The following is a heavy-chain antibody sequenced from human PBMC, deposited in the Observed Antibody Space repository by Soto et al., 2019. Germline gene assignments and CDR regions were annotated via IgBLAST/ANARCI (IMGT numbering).Heavy chain of an antibody. CDR3: ARDYDGITPPDYTWFDP. Sequence: GASVKVSCKASGYTFTSYGISWVRQAPGQGLEWMGWISAYNGNTNYAQKLQGRVTMTTDTSTSTAYMELRSLRSDDTAVYYCARDYDGITPPDYTWFDPWGQGTLVTVSS. D-gene: IGHD3-16*01. CDR1: GYTFTSYG. J-gene: IGHJ5*02. V-gene: IGHV1-18*01. CDR2: ISAYNGNT.